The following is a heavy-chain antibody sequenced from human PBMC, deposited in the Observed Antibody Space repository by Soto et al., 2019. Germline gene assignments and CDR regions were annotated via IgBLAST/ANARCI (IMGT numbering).Heavy chain of an antibody. D-gene: IGHD3-22*01. J-gene: IGHJ4*02. CDR1: GISFTTAW. Sequence: GGSLRLSCVGSGISFTTAWMNWVRQAPGKGLEWVGRIKSKTDGETVDYAAPVRGRFIISRDDSKNTVYLSVSGLRTEDTAIYYCATQQFFDASGFSFDQWGQGNLVNVSS. CDR2: IKSKTDGETV. V-gene: IGHV3-15*01. CDR3: ATQQFFDASGFSFDQ.